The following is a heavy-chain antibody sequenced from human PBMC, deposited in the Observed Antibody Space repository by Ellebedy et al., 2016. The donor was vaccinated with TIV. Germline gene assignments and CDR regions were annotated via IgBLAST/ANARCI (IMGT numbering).Heavy chain of an antibody. CDR3: TTRPEEASIIY. V-gene: IGHV3-73*01. Sequence: PGGSLRLSCAASGFTFSGSAMHWVRQASGKGLEWVGRIQNKSNNYATAYAASVKGRFTMSRDDSKNTAYLQMNSLKTDDTAVYYCTTRPEEASIIYWGQGTLVTVSS. CDR1: GFTFSGSA. J-gene: IGHJ4*02. D-gene: IGHD5-24*01. CDR2: IQNKSNNYAT.